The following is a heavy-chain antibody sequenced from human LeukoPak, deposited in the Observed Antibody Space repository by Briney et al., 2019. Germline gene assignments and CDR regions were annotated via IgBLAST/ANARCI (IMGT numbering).Heavy chain of an antibody. CDR3: AGHHPRNTVDF. J-gene: IGHJ4*02. V-gene: IGHV4-59*08. Sequence: SETLSLTCTVSGGSISNYYWGWIRQPPGKGLEWIGYIPHSGSTNYSPSLKSRVTISLDTSKNQFSLKLSSVTAADTAVYYCAGHHPRNTVDFWGQGTLVTVSS. CDR1: GGSISNYY. D-gene: IGHD2-8*02. CDR2: IPHSGST.